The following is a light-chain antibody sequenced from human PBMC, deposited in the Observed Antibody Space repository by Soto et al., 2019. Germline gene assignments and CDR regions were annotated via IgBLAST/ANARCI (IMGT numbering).Light chain of an antibody. J-gene: IGLJ2*01. Sequence: QSVLTQSPSSSASLGASVKLTCTLSSEHSSYAIAWHQQQPEKGPRYLMRLNTDGSHNKGDGISDRFSGSSSGAERYLTISSLQSEDEADYYCQTWGTGSHVVFGGGTKLTVL. V-gene: IGLV4-69*01. CDR1: SEHSSYA. CDR3: QTWGTGSHVV. CDR2: LNTDGSH.